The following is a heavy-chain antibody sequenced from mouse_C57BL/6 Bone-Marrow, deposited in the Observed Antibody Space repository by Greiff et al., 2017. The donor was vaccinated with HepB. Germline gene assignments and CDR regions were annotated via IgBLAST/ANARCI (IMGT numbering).Heavy chain of an antibody. Sequence: QVQLKESGPELVKPGASVKISCKASGYTFTDYYINWVKQRPGQGLEWIGWIFPGSGSTYYNEKFKGKATLTVDKSSSTAYMLLSSLTSEDSAVYFCANYYGSSPFAYWGQGTLVTVSA. D-gene: IGHD1-1*01. CDR3: ANYYGSSPFAY. J-gene: IGHJ3*01. CDR1: GYTFTDYY. CDR2: IFPGSGST. V-gene: IGHV1-75*01.